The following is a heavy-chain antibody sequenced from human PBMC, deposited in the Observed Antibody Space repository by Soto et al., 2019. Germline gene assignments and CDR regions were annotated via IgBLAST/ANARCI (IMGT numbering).Heavy chain of an antibody. V-gene: IGHV1-46*03. Sequence: ASVKVSCKASGYTFTSYYMHWVRQAPGQGLEWMGIINPSGGSTSYAQKFQGRVTMTRDTSTSTVYMELSSLRSEDTAVYYCARDEYCSGVSCLPHVFDIWGKGTMVTVSS. CDR2: INPSGGST. D-gene: IGHD2-15*01. J-gene: IGHJ3*02. CDR1: GYTFTSYY. CDR3: ARDEYCSGVSCLPHVFDI.